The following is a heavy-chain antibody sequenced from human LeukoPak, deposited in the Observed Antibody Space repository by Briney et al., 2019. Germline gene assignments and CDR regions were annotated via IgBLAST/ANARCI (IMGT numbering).Heavy chain of an antibody. J-gene: IGHJ5*02. CDR1: GYTFTGYY. V-gene: IGHV1-2*02. CDR3: ARDAVAGTLGNWFDP. D-gene: IGHD6-19*01. Sequence: ASVKVSCKASGYTFTGYYMHWVRQAPGQGLEWMGWINPNSGGTNYAQKFQGRVTMTRDTSISTAYMELGRLRSDDTAVYYCARDAVAGTLGNWFDPWGQGTLVTVSS. CDR2: INPNSGGT.